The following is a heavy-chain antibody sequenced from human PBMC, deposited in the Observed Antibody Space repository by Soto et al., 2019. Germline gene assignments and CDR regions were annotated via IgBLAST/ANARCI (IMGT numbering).Heavy chain of an antibody. Sequence: GGSLRLSCAASGFTVSSNYMSWVRQAPGKGLEWVSVIYSGGSTYYADSVKGRFTISRDNSKNTLYLQMNSLRAEDTAVYYCAGTAVQLDADAFDIWGQGTMVTVSS. CDR3: AGTAVQLDADAFDI. D-gene: IGHD2-21*02. CDR1: GFTVSSNY. J-gene: IGHJ3*02. CDR2: IYSGGST. V-gene: IGHV3-53*01.